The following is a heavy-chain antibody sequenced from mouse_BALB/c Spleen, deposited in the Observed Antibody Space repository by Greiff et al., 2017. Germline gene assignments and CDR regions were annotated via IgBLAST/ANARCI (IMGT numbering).Heavy chain of an antibody. CDR2: ISSGGSYT. D-gene: IGHD2-10*01. V-gene: IGHV5-9-3*01. CDR3: AREGAYYGSSYYAMDY. J-gene: IGHJ4*01. CDR1: GFTFSSYA. Sequence: EVKLMESGGGLVKPGGSLKLSCAASGFTFSSYAMSWVRQTPEKRLEWVATISSGGSYTYYPDSVTGRFTISRDNAKNTLYLQMSSLRSEDTAMYYCAREGAYYGSSYYAMDYWGQGTSVTVSS.